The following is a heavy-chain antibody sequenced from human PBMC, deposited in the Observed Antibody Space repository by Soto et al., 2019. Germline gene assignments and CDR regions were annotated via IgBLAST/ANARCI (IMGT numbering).Heavy chain of an antibody. Sequence: PGESLKISCQAFEYSFSIFWISWVRQLPGKGLEWMGRIDPSNSYVAYSPSFQGQVTISVDRSARTAFLHWSSLKASDSATYYCAKDDFWLAGPLYFDYWGQGTPVTVSS. CDR1: EYSFSIFW. CDR3: AKDDFWLAGPLYFDY. D-gene: IGHD3-3*01. V-gene: IGHV5-10-1*04. J-gene: IGHJ4*02. CDR2: IDPSNSYV.